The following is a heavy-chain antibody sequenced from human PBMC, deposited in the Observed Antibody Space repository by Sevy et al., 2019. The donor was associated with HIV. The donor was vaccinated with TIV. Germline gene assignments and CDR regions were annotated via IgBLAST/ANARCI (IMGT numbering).Heavy chain of an antibody. D-gene: IGHD3-22*01. V-gene: IGHV3-23*01. CDR3: AKSLYDSTGYYPVLDY. J-gene: IGHJ4*02. CDR2: ISNGGERT. Sequence: GGSLRLSCEASGFTFNTYAMNWVRQAPGKGLEWVSGISNGGERTDYPDSVKGRVTISRDNFKNTLFLQLNSLRADNTAVYYCAKSLYDSTGYYPVLDYWGQGTPVTVSS. CDR1: GFTFNTYA.